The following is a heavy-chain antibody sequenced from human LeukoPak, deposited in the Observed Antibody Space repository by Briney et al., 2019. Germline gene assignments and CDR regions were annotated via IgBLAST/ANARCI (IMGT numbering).Heavy chain of an antibody. V-gene: IGHV4-34*01. CDR1: GGSFSGFY. CDR2: INHSGST. CDR3: ARYYRGAFDI. J-gene: IGHJ3*02. D-gene: IGHD4-11*01. Sequence: SETLSLTCAVYGGSFSGFYWSWIRQPPGKGLEWIGEINHSGSTNYNPSLKSQVTISVDTSKNQFSLKLSSVTAADTAVYYCARYYRGAFDIWGQGTMVTVSS.